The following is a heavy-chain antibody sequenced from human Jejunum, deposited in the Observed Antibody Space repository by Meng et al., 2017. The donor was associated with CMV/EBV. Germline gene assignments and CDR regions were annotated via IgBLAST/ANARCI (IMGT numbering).Heavy chain of an antibody. D-gene: IGHD6-19*01. Sequence: YGISWVRQAPGQGPEWMGWISGYDGDTRYAQKFQDRVIMTTDTSTSTAYIELRSLRSDDTAVYYCARDQSGRVSGLYSGFHFDSRGQGTVGTVSS. J-gene: IGHJ4*02. CDR1: YG. CDR3: ARDQSGRVSGLYSGFHFDS. CDR2: ISGYDGDT. V-gene: IGHV1-18*04.